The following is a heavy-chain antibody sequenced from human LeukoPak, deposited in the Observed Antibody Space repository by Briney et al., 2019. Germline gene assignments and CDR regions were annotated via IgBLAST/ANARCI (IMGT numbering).Heavy chain of an antibody. Sequence: PGGSLRLSCAASGFIVSSSYMGWVRQAPGKGLEWVSYIYSDGRTFYADSVKGRFTTSRDNAKNSLYLQMNSLRAEDTALYYCARVTYYDSLYYFDYWGQGTLVTVSS. D-gene: IGHD5-12*01. CDR3: ARVTYYDSLYYFDY. CDR1: GFIVSSSY. CDR2: IYSDGRT. J-gene: IGHJ4*02. V-gene: IGHV3-53*01.